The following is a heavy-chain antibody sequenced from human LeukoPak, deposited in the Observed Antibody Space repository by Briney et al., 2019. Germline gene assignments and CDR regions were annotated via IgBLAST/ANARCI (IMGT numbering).Heavy chain of an antibody. V-gene: IGHV3-23*01. Sequence: GGSLRLSCPASGFTFRSYAMSWVRQAPGKGLEWVSAISGSGGSTYYADSVKGRFTISRDNSKNTLSLQMNSPRAEDTAVYYCATLWFGELGLYWGQGTLVSVSS. CDR1: GFTFRSYA. CDR2: ISGSGGST. D-gene: IGHD3-10*01. J-gene: IGHJ4*02. CDR3: ATLWFGELGLY.